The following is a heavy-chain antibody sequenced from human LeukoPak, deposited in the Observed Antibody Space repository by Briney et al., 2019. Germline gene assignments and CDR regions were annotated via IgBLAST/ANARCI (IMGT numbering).Heavy chain of an antibody. D-gene: IGHD6-6*01. CDR2: ISAYNGNT. CDR3: ARGIGAHNWFDP. CDR1: GGTFSSYA. Sequence: EASVKVSCKASGGTFSSYAISWVRQAPGQGLEWMGWISAYNGNTNYAQKLQGRVTMTTDTSTSTAYMELRSLRSDDTAVYYCARGIGAHNWFDPWGQGTLVTVSS. V-gene: IGHV1-18*01. J-gene: IGHJ5*02.